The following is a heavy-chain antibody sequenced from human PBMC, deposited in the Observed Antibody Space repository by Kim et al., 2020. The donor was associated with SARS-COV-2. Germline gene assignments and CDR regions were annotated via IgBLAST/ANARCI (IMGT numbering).Heavy chain of an antibody. Sequence: GGSLRLSCAASGFTFSDYYMSWIRQAPGKGLEWVSYISSSGSTIYYADSVKGRFTISRDNAKNSLYLQMNSLRAEDTAVYYCASDIVVVPAAEDAFDIWGQGTMVTVSS. J-gene: IGHJ3*02. CDR2: ISSSGSTI. D-gene: IGHD2-2*01. V-gene: IGHV3-11*04. CDR1: GFTFSDYY. CDR3: ASDIVVVPAAEDAFDI.